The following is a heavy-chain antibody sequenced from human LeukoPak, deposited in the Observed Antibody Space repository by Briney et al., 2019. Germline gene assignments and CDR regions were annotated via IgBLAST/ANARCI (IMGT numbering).Heavy chain of an antibody. CDR2: IYSSGST. Sequence: SETLSLTCTVSGGSIRGYYWSWIRQPPGKGLEWIGYIYSSGSTNYNPSLKSRVTMSVDTSKNQFSLKVSSVTAADTAVYYCARVFDSGSQAYFYYMDVWGKGTTVTIFS. D-gene: IGHD3-10*01. J-gene: IGHJ6*03. CDR3: ARVFDSGSQAYFYYMDV. V-gene: IGHV4-59*01. CDR1: GGSIRGYY.